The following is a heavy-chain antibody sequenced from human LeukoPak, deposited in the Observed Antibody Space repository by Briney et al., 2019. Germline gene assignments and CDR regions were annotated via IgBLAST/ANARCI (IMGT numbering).Heavy chain of an antibody. CDR2: IGTYNGNT. CDR1: GYTFINYA. J-gene: IGHJ4*02. D-gene: IGHD5-18*01. Sequence: ASVKVSCKASGYTFINYAISWVRQAPGQGLEWMGWIGTYNGNTKYAQEFQGRVTMTRDTSTSTVYMELSSLRSEDTAVYYCARGLRSYGFDYWGQGTLVTVSS. CDR3: ARGLRSYGFDY. V-gene: IGHV1-18*01.